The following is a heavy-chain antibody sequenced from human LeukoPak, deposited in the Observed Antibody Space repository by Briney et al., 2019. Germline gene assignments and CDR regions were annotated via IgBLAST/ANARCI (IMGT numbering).Heavy chain of an antibody. CDR2: INPSGGST. D-gene: IGHD2-21*02. CDR1: GYTFTSYY. J-gene: IGHJ4*02. Sequence: GASVKVSCKASGYTFTSYYMHWVRQAPGQGLEWMGIINPSGGSTSYAQKFQGRVTMTRDTSTSTVYMELSSLRSEDTAVYYCARDVAPREAVVVTAIQNDYWGQGTLVTVSS. V-gene: IGHV1-46*01. CDR3: ARDVAPREAVVVTAIQNDY.